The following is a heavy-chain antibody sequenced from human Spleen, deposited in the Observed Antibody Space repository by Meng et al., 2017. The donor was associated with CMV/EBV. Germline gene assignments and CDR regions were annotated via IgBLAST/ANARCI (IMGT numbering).Heavy chain of an antibody. D-gene: IGHD2-2*01. V-gene: IGHV4-31*03. J-gene: IGHJ3*02. CDR1: GGSISSGGYY. CDR3: ARGAYGRRKGYCSSTSCPPDAFDI. CDR2: IYYSGST. Sequence: SETLSLTCTVSGGSISSGGYYWSWIRQHPGKGLEWIGYIYYSGSTYYNPSLKSRVTISVDTSKTQFSLKLSSVTAADTAVYYCARGAYGRRKGYCSSTSCPPDAFDIWGQGTMVTVSS.